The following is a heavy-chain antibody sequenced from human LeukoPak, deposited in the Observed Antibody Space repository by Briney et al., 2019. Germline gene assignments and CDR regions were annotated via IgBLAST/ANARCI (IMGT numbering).Heavy chain of an antibody. D-gene: IGHD4-17*01. V-gene: IGHV4-39*07. CDR1: GGSITSTSYY. CDR3: ARVYLAHDYGDYGPDY. J-gene: IGHJ4*02. CDR2: IYYTGTT. Sequence: PSETLSLTCNVSGGSITSTSYYWGWIRQPPGKGLEWLGNIYYTGTTYYNPSLKSRVTISVDRSKNQFSLKLSSVTAADTAVYYCARVYLAHDYGDYGPDYWGQGTLVTVSS.